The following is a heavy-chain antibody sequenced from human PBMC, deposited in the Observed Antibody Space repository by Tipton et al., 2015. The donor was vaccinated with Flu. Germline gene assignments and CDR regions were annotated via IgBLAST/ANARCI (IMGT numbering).Heavy chain of an antibody. V-gene: IGHV3-7*01. D-gene: IGHD6-19*01. CDR2: IKRDGSEK. CDR3: ARDRDSSGWFSTFCGMDV. Sequence: SLRLSCAASGFTFSSYWMSWVRQAPGKGLEWVANIKRDGSEKYCVDSVKGRFTISRDNAKNSLYLQMNSLRAEDTAVYYCARDRDSSGWFSTFCGMDVWGQGTPVPVSS. J-gene: IGHJ6*02. CDR1: GFTFSSYW.